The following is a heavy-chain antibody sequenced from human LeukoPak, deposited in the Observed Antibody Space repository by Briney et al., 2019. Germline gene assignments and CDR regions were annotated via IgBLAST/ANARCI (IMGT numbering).Heavy chain of an antibody. Sequence: PSETLSLTCTVSGYSISSGHYWGWIRQPPGKGLEWIGSMYHSGSTYYNPPLKSRVTISEDTTKDQFSLKLRSVTAADTAVYYCARDSTNWNYAFDYWGQGTLVTVSS. CDR1: GYSISSGHY. J-gene: IGHJ4*02. CDR3: ARDSTNWNYAFDY. CDR2: MYHSGST. D-gene: IGHD1-7*01. V-gene: IGHV4-38-2*02.